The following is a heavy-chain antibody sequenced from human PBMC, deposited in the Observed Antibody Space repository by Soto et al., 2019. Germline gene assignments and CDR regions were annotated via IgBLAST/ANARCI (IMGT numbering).Heavy chain of an antibody. CDR3: ARQERVSPQYGDYQYYFDY. Sequence: QLQLQESGPGLVKPSETLSLTCTVSGASISSSSYYWGWIRQPPGKRLEWIGCIYYSGSNYYNPSLKSRVTISKDTSTNQFSLKLSSVTAADTAVYYCARQERVSPQYGDYQYYFDYWGQGTLVTVSS. V-gene: IGHV4-39*01. J-gene: IGHJ4*02. CDR2: IYYSGSN. D-gene: IGHD4-17*01. CDR1: GASISSSSYY.